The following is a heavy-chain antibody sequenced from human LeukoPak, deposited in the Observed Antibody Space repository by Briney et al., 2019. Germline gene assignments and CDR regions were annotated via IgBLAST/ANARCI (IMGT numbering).Heavy chain of an antibody. CDR1: GYTFTGYY. CDR2: INPNSGGT. V-gene: IGHV1-2*02. CDR3: ARVKYCSSTSCYGYFAY. Sequence: ASVKVSCKASGYTFTGYYMHWVRQAPGQGLEWMGWINPNSGGTNYAQKFQGRVTMTRDTSISTAYMELSRLRSDDTAVYYCARVKYCSSTSCYGYFAYWGRGTLVTVPS. J-gene: IGHJ4*02. D-gene: IGHD2-2*01.